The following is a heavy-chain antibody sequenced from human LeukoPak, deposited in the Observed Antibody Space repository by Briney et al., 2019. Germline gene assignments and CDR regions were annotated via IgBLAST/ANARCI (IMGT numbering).Heavy chain of an antibody. V-gene: IGHV1-2*02. J-gene: IGHJ6*02. Sequence: GASVKVSCKASGYTFTGYYMHWVRQAPGQGLEWMGWINPNSGGTNYAQKFQGRVTMTRDTSISTAYMELSSLRSEDTAVYYCARTALRGDYGMDVWGQGTTVTVSS. CDR1: GYTFTGYY. D-gene: IGHD5-12*01. CDR2: INPNSGGT. CDR3: ARTALRGDYGMDV.